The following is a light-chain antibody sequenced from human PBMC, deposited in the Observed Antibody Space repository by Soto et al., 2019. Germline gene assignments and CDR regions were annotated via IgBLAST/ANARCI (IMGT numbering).Light chain of an antibody. J-gene: IGKJ1*01. V-gene: IGKV3-20*01. CDR1: ESLSPHS. CDR3: QQFQSSLRT. CDR2: GPS. Sequence: IVLTQSPGTLSLSPGETATLSGMASESLSPHSIAWYQQKPGQAPRLRIYGPSGRATGIPDRISGSGSGTDFTLTISGLEPEDFAMYYCQQFQSSLRTFGQGTKVDIK.